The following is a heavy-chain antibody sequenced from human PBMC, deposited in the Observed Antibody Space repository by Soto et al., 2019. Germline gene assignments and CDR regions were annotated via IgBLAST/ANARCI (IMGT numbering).Heavy chain of an antibody. Sequence: SVKVSCKASGGTFSSYAISWVRQAPGQGLEWIGGIIPIFGTANYAQKFQGRVTITADESTSTAYMELSSLRSEDTAVYYCASPYYYDSSGYYPFQHWGQGTLVTVSS. V-gene: IGHV1-69*13. CDR2: IIPIFGTA. CDR1: GGTFSSYA. D-gene: IGHD3-22*01. CDR3: ASPYYYDSSGYYPFQH. J-gene: IGHJ1*01.